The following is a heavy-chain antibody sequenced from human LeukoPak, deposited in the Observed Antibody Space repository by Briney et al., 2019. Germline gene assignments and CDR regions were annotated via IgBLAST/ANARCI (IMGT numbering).Heavy chain of an antibody. Sequence: GGSLRLSCAASGFTFSSYGMHWVRQAPGKGLEWVAVISYDGSNKYYADSVKGRFTISRDNSKNTLYLQMNSLRAEATAVYYCAKGDLYYEMLTGYYQFDYWGQGTLVTVSS. CDR3: AKGDLYYEMLTGYYQFDY. D-gene: IGHD3-9*01. J-gene: IGHJ4*02. CDR1: GFTFSSYG. V-gene: IGHV3-30*18. CDR2: ISYDGSNK.